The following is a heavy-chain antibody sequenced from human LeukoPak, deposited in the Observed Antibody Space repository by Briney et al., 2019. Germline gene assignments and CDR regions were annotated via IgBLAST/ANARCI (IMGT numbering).Heavy chain of an antibody. CDR2: VNWNSGSI. D-gene: IGHD4-17*01. J-gene: IGHJ4*02. CDR3: AKDLGYGDYRINSDYFDY. CDR1: GLSIEAYT. V-gene: IGHV3-9*01. Sequence: SLSPSLAASGLSIEAYTIHWVRQPPRKGLEWVARVNWNSGSIDYADSVKGRFTISRDNTKNSVYLQMNSLRAEDTALYYCAKDLGYGDYRINSDYFDYWGRGALVIVSS.